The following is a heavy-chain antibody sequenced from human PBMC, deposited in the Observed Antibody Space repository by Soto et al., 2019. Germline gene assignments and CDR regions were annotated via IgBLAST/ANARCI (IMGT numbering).Heavy chain of an antibody. CDR1: GFTLSSYS. V-gene: IGHV3-21*01. Sequence: GGSLRLSWAASGFTLSSYSINWVRPAPGKGLEWGSSISSSSSCIYYADSVKCRFTISRDNAKNTLFLLMNILRAEDTVLYYCETHSSGWYGRVDYWGQGTLVTVSS. J-gene: IGHJ4*02. CDR3: ETHSSGWYGRVDY. D-gene: IGHD6-19*01. CDR2: ISSSSSCI.